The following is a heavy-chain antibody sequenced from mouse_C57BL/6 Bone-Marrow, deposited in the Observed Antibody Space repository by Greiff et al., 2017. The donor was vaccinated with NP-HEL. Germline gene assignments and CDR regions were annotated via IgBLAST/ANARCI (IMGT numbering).Heavy chain of an antibody. CDR2: IDPENGAT. CDR3: TTWFFDY. J-gene: IGHJ2*01. V-gene: IGHV14-4*01. CDR1: GFTIKDDY. D-gene: IGHD2-2*01. Sequence: VQLKQSGAELVRPGASVKLSCTASGFTIKDDYMHWVKQRPEQGLEWIGWIDPENGATEYASKFQGKATITADTSSNTAYLQLSSLTSEDTAVYYCTTWFFDYGGQGTTLTVSS.